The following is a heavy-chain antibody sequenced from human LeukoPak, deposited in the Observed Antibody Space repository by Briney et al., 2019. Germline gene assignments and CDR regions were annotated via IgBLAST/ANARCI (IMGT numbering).Heavy chain of an antibody. Sequence: KPSETLSLTCAVYGGSFSGYYWSWIRQPPGKGLEWIGEINHSGSTNYNPSLKSRVTISVDTSKNQFSLKLSSVTAADTAVYYCATTNVLLWFGELSKTAYFDYWGQGAPVTVSS. CDR3: ATTNVLLWFGELSKTAYFDY. CDR1: GGSFSGYY. J-gene: IGHJ4*02. D-gene: IGHD3-10*01. V-gene: IGHV4-34*01. CDR2: INHSGST.